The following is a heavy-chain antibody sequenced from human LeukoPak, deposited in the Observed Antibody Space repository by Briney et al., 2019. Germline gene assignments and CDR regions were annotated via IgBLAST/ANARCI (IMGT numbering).Heavy chain of an antibody. V-gene: IGHV1-2*02. J-gene: IGHJ4*02. CDR3: AREDPVAGGIDY. CDR1: GYTFTGYY. D-gene: IGHD6-19*01. CDR2: INPNSGGT. Sequence: ASVKVSCKASGYTFTGYYMHWVRQAPGQGLEWMGWINPNSGGTNYAQKFQGRVTMTRDTSISTAYMELSRLRSEDTAVYYCAREDPVAGGIDYWGQGTLVTVSS.